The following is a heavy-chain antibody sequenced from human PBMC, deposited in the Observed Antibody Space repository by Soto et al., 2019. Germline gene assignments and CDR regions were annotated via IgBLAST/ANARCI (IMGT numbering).Heavy chain of an antibody. J-gene: IGHJ4*02. V-gene: IGHV4-30-4*01. CDR3: ARGGRRTPPPKY. CDR1: GGSISSGDYY. Sequence: QVQLQESGPGLVKPSQTLSRTCTVSGGSISSGDYYWSWIRQPPGKGLEWIGYLYYSGRTYYNPSLKSRVTISVDTSKNLFCLKLSSVTAADKAVDYCARGGRRTPPPKYWGQGTLVTVSS. CDR2: LYYSGRT.